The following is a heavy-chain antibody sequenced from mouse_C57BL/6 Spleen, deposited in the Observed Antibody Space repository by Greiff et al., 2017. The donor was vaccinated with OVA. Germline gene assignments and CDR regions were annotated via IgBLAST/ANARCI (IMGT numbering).Heavy chain of an antibody. D-gene: IGHD3-2*02. CDR3: ARDSSGYEFAY. Sequence: EVQLVESGGGLVKPGGSLKLSCAASGFTFSSYTMSWVRQTPGKSLEWVATISGGGGNTYYPDCVKGLCTISRDNAKNTLYLKMSSLGSEETALYYCARDSSGYEFAYWGQGTLVTVSA. CDR2: ISGGGGNT. V-gene: IGHV5-9*01. CDR1: GFTFSSYT. J-gene: IGHJ3*01.